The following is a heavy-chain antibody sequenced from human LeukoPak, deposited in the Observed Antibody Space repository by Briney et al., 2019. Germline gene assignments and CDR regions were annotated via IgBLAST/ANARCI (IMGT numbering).Heavy chain of an antibody. V-gene: IGHV3-74*01. CDR2: ISFDGSDA. CDR1: GFTFSGFW. D-gene: IGHD2-15*01. Sequence: PGGSLRLSCAASGFTFSGFWMHWVRQAPGKGLVWVSCISFDGSDATYADSVKGRFTISRDNAKNTLHLQMDSLTVEDTAVYYCVGDLLVVPNAFDIWGQGTMVTVSS. CDR3: VGDLLVVPNAFDI. J-gene: IGHJ3*02.